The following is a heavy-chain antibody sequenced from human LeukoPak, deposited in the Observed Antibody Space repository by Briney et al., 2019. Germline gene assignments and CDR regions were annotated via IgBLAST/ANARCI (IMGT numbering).Heavy chain of an antibody. Sequence: SETLSLTCTVSGGSISSYYWSWIRQPPGKGLEWIGYIYYSGSTNYNPSLKRRVTISVDTSKNQFSLKLSSVTAADTAVYYCARGDYYDSSGYYFHFDYWGQGTLVTVSS. V-gene: IGHV4-59*01. D-gene: IGHD3-22*01. CDR2: IYYSGST. CDR1: GGSISSYY. CDR3: ARGDYYDSSGYYFHFDY. J-gene: IGHJ4*02.